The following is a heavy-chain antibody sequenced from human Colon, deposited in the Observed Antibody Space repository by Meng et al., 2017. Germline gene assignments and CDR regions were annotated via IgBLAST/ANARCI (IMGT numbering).Heavy chain of an antibody. J-gene: IGHJ5*02. Sequence: QRRRPAQGLLKPFTTLSLTATVSGASFGSGGYYWTWIRQHPGKGLEWIGYIYYSGTTYYNPSLKSRVTISVDTSKNQFSLKMSSVTAADTAVYYCARAPSYYYDTSGYYGNFFDPWGQGTLVTVSS. CDR1: GASFGSGGYY. CDR2: IYYSGTT. V-gene: IGHV4-31*03. D-gene: IGHD3-22*01. CDR3: ARAPSYYYDTSGYYGNFFDP.